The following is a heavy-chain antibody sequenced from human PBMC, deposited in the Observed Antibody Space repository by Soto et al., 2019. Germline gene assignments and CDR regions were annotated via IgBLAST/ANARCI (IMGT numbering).Heavy chain of an antibody. V-gene: IGHV3-21*01. CDR2: ISSNSAYI. D-gene: IGHD6-13*01. Sequence: GGSLRLSCAASVFPFRSFTMNWVRQAPGKGLEWVSTISSNSAYIYYTDALRGRFTISRDNAKNSLHLQMNSLRAEDTAVYYCTRDASRDSSARGWFDPWGPGTLVTVSS. CDR3: TRDASRDSSARGWFDP. J-gene: IGHJ5*02. CDR1: VFPFRSFT.